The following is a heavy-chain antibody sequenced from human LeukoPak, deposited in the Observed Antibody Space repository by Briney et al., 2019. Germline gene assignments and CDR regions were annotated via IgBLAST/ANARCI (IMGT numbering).Heavy chain of an antibody. Sequence: SETLSLTCTVPGGSISSYYWSWIRQPPGKGLEWIGYIYYSGSTNYNPSLKSRVTISVDTSKNQFSLKLSSVTAADTAVYYCARFVVVPAAMGYYFDYWGQGTLVTVSS. V-gene: IGHV4-59*08. CDR3: ARFVVVPAAMGYYFDY. CDR1: GGSISSYY. J-gene: IGHJ4*02. D-gene: IGHD2-2*01. CDR2: IYYSGST.